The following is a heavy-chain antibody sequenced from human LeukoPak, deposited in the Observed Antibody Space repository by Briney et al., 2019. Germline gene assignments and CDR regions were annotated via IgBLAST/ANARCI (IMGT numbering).Heavy chain of an antibody. J-gene: IGHJ6*03. D-gene: IGHD3-3*01. CDR1: GFTFDDYA. Sequence: SLRLSCAASGFTFDDYAMHWVRQAPGKGLEWVSGISWNSGSIGYADSVEGRFTISRDNAKNSPYRQMNSLRAEDTALYYCAKDTCQYYDFWSAPFCYMDVWGKGTTVTVSS. CDR3: AKDTCQYYDFWSAPFCYMDV. V-gene: IGHV3-9*01. CDR2: ISWNSGSI.